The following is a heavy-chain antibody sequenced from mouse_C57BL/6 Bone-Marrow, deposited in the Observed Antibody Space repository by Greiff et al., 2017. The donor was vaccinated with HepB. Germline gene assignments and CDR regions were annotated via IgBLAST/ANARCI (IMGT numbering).Heavy chain of an antibody. Sequence: EVQLQQSGAELVRPGASVKLSCTASGFNIKDDYMHWVKQRPEQGLEWIGWIDPENGDTEYASKFQGKATITADTSSNTAYLQLSSLTSEDTAVYYWTTGWLDAYWGQGTLVTVSA. CDR3: TTGWLDAY. J-gene: IGHJ3*01. CDR2: IDPENGDT. V-gene: IGHV14-4*01. D-gene: IGHD2-3*01. CDR1: GFNIKDDY.